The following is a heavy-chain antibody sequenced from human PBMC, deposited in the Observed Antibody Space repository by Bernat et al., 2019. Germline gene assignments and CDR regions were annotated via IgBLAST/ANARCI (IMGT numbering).Heavy chain of an antibody. V-gene: IGHV3-30*03. D-gene: IGHD1-26*01. CDR2: ISYDGSNK. CDR3: ARARLSGSYFDY. Sequence: QVQLVESGGGVVQPGRSLRLSCAASGFTFSSYGMHWVRQAPGKGLEWVAVISYDGSNKYYADSVKGRFTISRDNSKNTLYLQMNSLRAEDTAVYYCARARLSGSYFDYWGQGTLVTVSS. CDR1: GFTFSSYG. J-gene: IGHJ4*02.